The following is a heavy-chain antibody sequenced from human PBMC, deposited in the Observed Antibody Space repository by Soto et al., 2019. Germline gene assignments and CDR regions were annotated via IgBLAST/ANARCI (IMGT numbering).Heavy chain of an antibody. CDR1: GGSISTNNW. CDR2: IHHTWNT. V-gene: IGHV4-4*02. J-gene: IGHJ4*02. D-gene: IGHD6-19*01. CDR3: SRERGAGTFQGFDY. Sequence: QVQLQESGPGLVNPSGSLSLTCAVSGGSISTNNWWHWVRQSPGNGPDWIGEIHHTWNTNYRPSLKSRVTISLDQSKNRFSLGLTSVTATDTALYYCSRERGAGTFQGFDYWGQGILVTVSS.